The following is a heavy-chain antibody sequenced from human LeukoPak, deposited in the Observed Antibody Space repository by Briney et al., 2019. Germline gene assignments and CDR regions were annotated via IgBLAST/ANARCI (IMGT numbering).Heavy chain of an antibody. CDR3: AKTPTVLVRGGYYFDN. CDR2: INHSGST. CDR1: GGSFSDHY. V-gene: IGHV4-34*01. D-gene: IGHD6-6*01. J-gene: IGHJ4*02. Sequence: SETLSLTCAVYGGSFSDHYWSWIRQPPGKGLEWIGDINHSGSTDYNPSLKSRVTMSVDTSKNQFSLKLSSVTAADTAVYYCAKTPTVLVRGGYYFDNWGQGTLVTVSS.